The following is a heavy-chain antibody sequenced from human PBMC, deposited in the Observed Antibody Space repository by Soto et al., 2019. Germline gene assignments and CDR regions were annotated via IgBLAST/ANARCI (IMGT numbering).Heavy chain of an antibody. CDR1: GGTFSNYP. V-gene: IGHV1-69*12. CDR3: ARGNHRWLQLWYFDL. D-gene: IGHD5-12*01. CDR2: IIPIFGTV. J-gene: IGHJ2*01. Sequence: QVQLVQSGAEVKKPGSSVKVSCKASGGTFSNYPISWVRQAPGQGLEWMGGIIPIFGTVNYAQKFQGRVTITADESKSTAYMELNSLRSEDTAVYYCARGNHRWLQLWYFDLWGRVTLVSVSS.